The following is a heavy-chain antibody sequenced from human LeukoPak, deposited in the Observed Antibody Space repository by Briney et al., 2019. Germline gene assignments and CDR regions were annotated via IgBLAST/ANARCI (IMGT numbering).Heavy chain of an antibody. J-gene: IGHJ5*02. Sequence: ASVKVSCTASGYTFTGYSMHWVRQAPGQGLEWIGWINPNGGGTYYAQNFQDRVTTTRDTSISTAYMELSRLRSDDTSVYYCARGSPHTSHWFDPWGQGTLVTVSS. D-gene: IGHD2-2*01. V-gene: IGHV1-2*02. CDR2: INPNGGGT. CDR3: ARGSPHTSHWFDP. CDR1: GYTFTGYS.